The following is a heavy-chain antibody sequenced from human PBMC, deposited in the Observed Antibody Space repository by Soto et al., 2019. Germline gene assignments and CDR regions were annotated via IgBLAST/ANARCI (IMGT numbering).Heavy chain of an antibody. CDR3: ARGAAAVPYYYYYYGMDV. CDR2: IYHSGST. J-gene: IGHJ6*02. Sequence: SETLSLTCAVSGGSISSGGYSWSWIRQPPGKGLEWIGYIYHSGSTYYNPSLKSRVTISVDRSKNQFSLKLSSVTAADTAVYYCARGAAAVPYYYYYYGMDVWGQGTTVTVSS. D-gene: IGHD6-13*01. V-gene: IGHV4-30-2*01. CDR1: GGSISSGGYS.